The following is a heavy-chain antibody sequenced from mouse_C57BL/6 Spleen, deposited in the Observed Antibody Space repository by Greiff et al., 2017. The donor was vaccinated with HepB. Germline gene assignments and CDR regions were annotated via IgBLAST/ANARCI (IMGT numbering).Heavy chain of an antibody. J-gene: IGHJ4*01. CDR1: GYTFTSYG. CDR2: IYPRSGNT. D-gene: IGHD1-1*01. V-gene: IGHV1-81*01. CDR3: TLVVRGYYAMDY. Sequence: QVQLQQSGAELARPGASVKLSCKASGYTFTSYGISWVKQRTGQGLEWIGEIYPRSGNTYYNEKFKGKATLTADKSSSTAYMELRSLTSEDSAVYFCTLVVRGYYAMDYWGQGTSVTVSS.